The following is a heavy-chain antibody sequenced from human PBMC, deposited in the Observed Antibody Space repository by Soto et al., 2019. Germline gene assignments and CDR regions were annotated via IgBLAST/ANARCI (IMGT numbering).Heavy chain of an antibody. CDR3: ARAYPQVGSNYCDY. CDR2: ISYDGSNK. CDR1: GFTFSSFA. J-gene: IGHJ4*02. Sequence: QVQLVESGGGVVQPGRSLRLSCAASGFTFSSFAVHWVRQAPGKGLEWVAVISYDGSNKYYTDSVKGRFTISRDNYKNTVYLQMNSLRPEDTAVYYCARAYPQVGSNYCDYWGRGTLVTVSP. D-gene: IGHD1-26*01. V-gene: IGHV3-30-3*01.